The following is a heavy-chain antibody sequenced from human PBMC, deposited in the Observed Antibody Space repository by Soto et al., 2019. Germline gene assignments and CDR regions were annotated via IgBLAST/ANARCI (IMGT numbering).Heavy chain of an antibody. CDR2: IDWDDDK. V-gene: IGHV2-70*04. J-gene: IGHJ6*02. CDR3: ARYVDGMDV. Sequence: SGPTLVNPTQTLTLTCTFSGFSLTTSGMRVSWIRQPPGKALEWFARIDWDDDKFYSTYLKTRLTISKDTSKNQVVLTMTNVDPVDTATYYCARYVDGMDVWGQGTTVTVSS. D-gene: IGHD2-15*01. CDR1: GFSLTTSGMR.